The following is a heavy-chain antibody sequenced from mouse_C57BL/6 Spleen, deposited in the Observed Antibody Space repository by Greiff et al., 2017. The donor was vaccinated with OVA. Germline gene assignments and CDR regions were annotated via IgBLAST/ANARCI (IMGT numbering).Heavy chain of an antibody. Sequence: VQLQQSGPELVKPGASVKISCKASGYAFSSSWMNWVKQRPGKGLEWIGRIYPGDGDTNYNGKFKGKATLTADKSSSTAHMQLSSLTSEDSAVYFCARIDSSGYYFDYWGQGTTLTVSS. V-gene: IGHV1-82*01. D-gene: IGHD3-2*02. CDR3: ARIDSSGYYFDY. J-gene: IGHJ2*01. CDR1: GYAFSSSW. CDR2: IYPGDGDT.